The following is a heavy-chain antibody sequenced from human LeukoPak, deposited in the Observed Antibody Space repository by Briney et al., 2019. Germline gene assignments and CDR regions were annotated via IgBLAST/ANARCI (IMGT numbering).Heavy chain of an antibody. J-gene: IGHJ4*02. Sequence: PGGSLRLSCAASGFTFSSYAMHWVRQAPGKGLEWVAVISYDGSNKYYADSVKGRFTISRDNSKNSLYLQMNSLRAEDTAVYYCARVDGDSRSWYLFDYWGQGTLVTVSS. CDR3: ARVDGDSRSWYLFDY. CDR2: ISYDGSNK. D-gene: IGHD6-13*01. V-gene: IGHV3-30-3*01. CDR1: GFTFSSYA.